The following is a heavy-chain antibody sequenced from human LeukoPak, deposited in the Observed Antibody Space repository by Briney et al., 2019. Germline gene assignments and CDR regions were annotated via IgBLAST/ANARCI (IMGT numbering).Heavy chain of an antibody. J-gene: IGHJ4*02. CDR1: GFTFSGYG. D-gene: IGHD3-10*01. CDR2: ISFDGFNK. CDR3: AKDLSSGTYSSDY. Sequence: PGGSLRLSCEASGFTFSGYGIHWVRQAPGKGLEWVTFISFDGFNKYYADSVKGRFTVSRDNSRNTVYLQMSGLTTADTYVYYYAKDLSSGTYSSDYWGQGTLVTVSS. V-gene: IGHV3-30*02.